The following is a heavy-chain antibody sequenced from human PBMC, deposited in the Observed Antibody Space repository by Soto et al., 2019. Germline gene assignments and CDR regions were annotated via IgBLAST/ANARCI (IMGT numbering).Heavy chain of an antibody. J-gene: IGHJ4*02. V-gene: IGHV3-48*02. D-gene: IGHD3-22*01. CDR1: GVTFSSYS. Sequence: GGSLRRSCAASGVTFSSYSMNWVRQAPGKGLEWVSYFSSSSSTIYYADSVKGRFTISRDNVKNSLYLQMNSLRDEDTAVYYCARDVYYDSSGYYFPSSQTDPIFDYCGQGSLVTVSS. CDR2: FSSSSSTI. CDR3: ARDVYYDSSGYYFPSSQTDPIFDY.